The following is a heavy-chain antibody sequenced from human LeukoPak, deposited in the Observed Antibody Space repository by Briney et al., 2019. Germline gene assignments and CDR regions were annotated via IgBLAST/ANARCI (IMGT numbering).Heavy chain of an antibody. V-gene: IGHV1-46*01. CDR2: INPSGGST. CDR1: GYTFTSYY. CDR3: AREYSSGYYYYGMDV. D-gene: IGHD6-19*01. J-gene: IGHJ6*02. Sequence: ASVKVPCKASGYTFTSYYMHWVRQAPGQGLEWMGIINPSGGSTSYAQKFQGRVTMTRDTSTSTVYMELSSLRSEDTAVYYCAREYSSGYYYYGMDVWGQGTTVTVSS.